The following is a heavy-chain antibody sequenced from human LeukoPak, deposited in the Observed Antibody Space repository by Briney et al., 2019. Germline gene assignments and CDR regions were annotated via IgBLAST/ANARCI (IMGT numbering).Heavy chain of an antibody. V-gene: IGHV1-69*05. Sequence: ASVKVSCKASGGTFSSYAISWVRQAPGQELEWMGRIIPIFGTANYAQKFQGRVTITTDESTSTAYMELSSLRSEDTAVYYCARLRLGYYYMDVWGKGTTVTVSS. CDR3: ARLRLGYYYMDV. CDR2: IIPIFGTA. D-gene: IGHD3-16*01. CDR1: GGTFSSYA. J-gene: IGHJ6*03.